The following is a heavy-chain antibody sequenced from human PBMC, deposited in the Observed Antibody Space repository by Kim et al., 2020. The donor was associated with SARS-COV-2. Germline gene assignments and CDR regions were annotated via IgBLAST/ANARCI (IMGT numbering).Heavy chain of an antibody. D-gene: IGHD2-21*01. Sequence: HHSPKSRVAISVNTSKNQFSQKLSSVTAADTAVYSCARMDSGGDYYFDYWGQGTLVTVSS. CDR3: ARMDSGGDYYFDY. J-gene: IGHJ4*02. V-gene: IGHV4-39*01.